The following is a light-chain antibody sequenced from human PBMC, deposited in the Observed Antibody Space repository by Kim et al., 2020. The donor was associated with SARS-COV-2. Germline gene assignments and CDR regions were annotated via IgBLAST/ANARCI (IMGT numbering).Light chain of an antibody. CDR1: TSDIVSIF. V-gene: IGLV1-47*01. CDR3: ATWDDSLCGWI. CDR2: RND. Sequence: TAPNACSASTSDIVSIFVSWSRQYPGAAPTLLVYRNDQRPPGLPERFSASRSGTSASLAISGLRSEVEADYYCATWDDSLCGWIFGGGTQLTVL. J-gene: IGLJ2*01.